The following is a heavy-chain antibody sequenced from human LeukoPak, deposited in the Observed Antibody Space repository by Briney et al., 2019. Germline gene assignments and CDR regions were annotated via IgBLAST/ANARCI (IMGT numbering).Heavy chain of an antibody. CDR2: IYYSGST. CDR3: ARQLGYCSSTSCYADKVDH. D-gene: IGHD2-2*01. V-gene: IGHV4-39*01. J-gene: IGHJ4*02. CDR1: GGSISSSSYY. Sequence: SETLSLTCTVSGGSISSSSYYWGWIRQPPGKGLEWIGSIYYSGSTYYNLSLKSRVTISVDTSKNQFSLKLSSVTAADTAVYYCARQLGYCSSTSCYADKVDHWGQGTLVTVSS.